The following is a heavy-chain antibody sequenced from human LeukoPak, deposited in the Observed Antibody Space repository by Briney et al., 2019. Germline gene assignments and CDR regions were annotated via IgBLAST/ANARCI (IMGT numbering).Heavy chain of an antibody. J-gene: IGHJ4*02. CDR3: AREGGSGSYYTYYFDY. CDR2: IYTSGSI. V-gene: IGHV4-61*02. D-gene: IGHD3-10*01. Sequence: SQTLSLTCTVSGGSISSGSYYWSWIRQPAGKGLEWIGRIYTSGSINYNPSLKSRVTISVDTSKNQFSLKLSSVTAAETAVYYCAREGGSGSYYTYYFDYWGQGTLVTVSS. CDR1: GGSISSGSYY.